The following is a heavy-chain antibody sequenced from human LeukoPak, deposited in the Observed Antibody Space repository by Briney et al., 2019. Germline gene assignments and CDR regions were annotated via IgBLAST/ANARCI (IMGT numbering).Heavy chain of an antibody. CDR3: ARDPGGDSGSYYYWFDP. D-gene: IGHD3-10*01. Sequence: SETLSLTCTVSDGSINSYYWNWIRQPPGKGLEWIGYIYYSGITNYNPSLTSRVTISVGTSKNQFSLKLSSVTAADTAVYYCARDPGGDSGSYYYWFDPWGQGTLVTVSS. J-gene: IGHJ5*02. V-gene: IGHV4-59*01. CDR1: DGSINSYY. CDR2: IYYSGIT.